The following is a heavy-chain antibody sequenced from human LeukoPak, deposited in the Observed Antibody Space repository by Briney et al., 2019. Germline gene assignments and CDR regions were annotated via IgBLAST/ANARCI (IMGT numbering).Heavy chain of an antibody. CDR2: ISAYNGNT. J-gene: IGHJ4*02. D-gene: IGHD2-15*01. CDR1: GYTFTGYY. CDR3: ARALESCRGGSCYAYYFDN. V-gene: IGHV1-18*04. Sequence: ASVKVSCKASGYTFTGYYMHWVRQAPGQGLEWVGWISAYNGNTNYAQKLQGRVTMTTDTSTSTAYMDLRSLRSDDTAVYYCARALESCRGGSCYAYYFDNWGQGTLVTVSS.